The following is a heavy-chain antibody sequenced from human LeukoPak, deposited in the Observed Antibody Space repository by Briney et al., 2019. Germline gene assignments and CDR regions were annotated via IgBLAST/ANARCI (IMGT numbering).Heavy chain of an antibody. V-gene: IGHV1-2*02. CDR3: ARDLGRYSYYYAFDI. CDR1: GYTFTGYY. Sequence: ASVKVSCKASGYTFTGYYMHWVRQAPGQGLEWMGWINPNSGGTNYAQKFQGRVTMTRDTSISTAYMELSRLRSDDTAVYYCARDLGRYSYYYAFDIWGQGTMVTVSS. CDR2: INPNSGGT. J-gene: IGHJ3*02. D-gene: IGHD5-18*01.